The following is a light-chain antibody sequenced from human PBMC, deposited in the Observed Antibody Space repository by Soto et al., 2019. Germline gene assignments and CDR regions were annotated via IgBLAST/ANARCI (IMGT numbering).Light chain of an antibody. CDR2: EVN. J-gene: IGLJ1*01. CDR1: NSNIGNNY. CDR3: SSYAGSSNV. Sequence: QSVLTQPPSVAATPGQTVTISCSGSNSNIGNNYVSWYQQLPGTAPKLLIYEVNKRPSGVPDRVSGSTSGNTASLTVSGLQAEDEADYYCSSYAGSSNVFGTGTKVTVL. V-gene: IGLV2-8*01.